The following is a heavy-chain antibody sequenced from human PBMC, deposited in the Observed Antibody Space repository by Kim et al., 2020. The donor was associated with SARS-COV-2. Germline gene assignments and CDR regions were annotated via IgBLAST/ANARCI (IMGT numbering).Heavy chain of an antibody. CDR2: ISGSDGTT. V-gene: IGHV3-23*01. D-gene: IGHD3-22*01. CDR1: GFTFSAYA. Sequence: GGSLRLSCAASGFTFSAYAMGWVRQAPGKGLEWVSGISGSDGTTYYADSVKGRFIISRDNSKNTLHLQKNSLRAEDTAIYYCAKHFGSSGSEFHHWGQGTLVTVSS. CDR3: AKHFGSSGSEFHH. J-gene: IGHJ1*01.